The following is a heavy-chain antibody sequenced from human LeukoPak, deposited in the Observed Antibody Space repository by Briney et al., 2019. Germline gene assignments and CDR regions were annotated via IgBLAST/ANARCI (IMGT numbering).Heavy chain of an antibody. CDR1: GYTFTSYD. D-gene: IGHD3-22*01. CDR2: IIPIFGTA. V-gene: IGHV1-69*05. J-gene: IGHJ1*01. Sequence: ASVKVSCKASGYTFTSYDINWVRQATGQGLEWMGGIIPIFGTANYAQKFQGRVTITTDESTSTAYMELSSLRSEDTAVYYCARQDSSGYSEYFQHWGQGTLVTVSS. CDR3: ARQDSSGYSEYFQH.